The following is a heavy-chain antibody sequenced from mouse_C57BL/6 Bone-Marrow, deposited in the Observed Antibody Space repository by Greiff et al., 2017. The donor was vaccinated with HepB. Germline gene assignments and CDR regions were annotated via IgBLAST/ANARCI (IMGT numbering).Heavy chain of an antibody. V-gene: IGHV5-6*02. CDR2: ISSGGSYT. CDR3: ARTSGYYYGSSFDY. J-gene: IGHJ2*01. Sequence: DVMLVESGGDLVKPGGSLKLSCAASGFTFSSYGMSWVRQTPDKRLEWVATISSGGSYTYSPDSVKGRFTISRDNAKNTLYLQRSSLKSEDTAMYYCARTSGYYYGSSFDYWGQGTTLTVSS. CDR1: GFTFSSYG. D-gene: IGHD1-1*01.